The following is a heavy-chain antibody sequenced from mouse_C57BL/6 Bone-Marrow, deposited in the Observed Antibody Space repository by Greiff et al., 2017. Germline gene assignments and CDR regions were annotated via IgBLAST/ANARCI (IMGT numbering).Heavy chain of an antibody. CDR3: ASPIYYYGSSYAMDY. V-gene: IGHV1-58*01. CDR2: IYIGNGYT. Sequence: EVKLMESGAELVRPGSSVKMSCKTSGYTFTSYGINWVKQRPGQGLEWIGYIYIGNGYTEYNEKFKGKATLTSDTSSSTAYMQLSSLTSEDSAIYFCASPIYYYGSSYAMDYWGQGTSVTVSS. J-gene: IGHJ4*01. CDR1: GYTFTSYG. D-gene: IGHD1-1*01.